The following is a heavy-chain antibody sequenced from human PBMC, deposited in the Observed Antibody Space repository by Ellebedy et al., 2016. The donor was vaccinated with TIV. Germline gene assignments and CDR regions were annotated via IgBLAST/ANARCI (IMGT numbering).Heavy chain of an antibody. CDR2: ISGSGGST. J-gene: IGHJ4*02. CDR1: GFTFSSYA. V-gene: IGHV3-23*01. CDR3: ARSPHYPTARGDYFDY. D-gene: IGHD1-26*01. Sequence: GESLKISCAASGFTFSSYAMSWVRQAPGKGLEWVSAISGSGGSTYYADSVKGRFTISRDNSKNTLYLQMNSLRAEDTAVYYCARSPHYPTARGDYFDYWGQGTLVTVSS.